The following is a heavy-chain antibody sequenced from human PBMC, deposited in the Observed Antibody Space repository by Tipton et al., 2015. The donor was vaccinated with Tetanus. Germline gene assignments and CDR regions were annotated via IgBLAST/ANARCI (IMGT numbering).Heavy chain of an antibody. CDR1: GGSFSGFY. D-gene: IGHD6-19*01. Sequence: LSLTCAVSGGSFSGFYWSWVRQAPGKGLEWVSVMYSGGDTYYVDSVKGRFSISRDNAKNTLYLQMNSLRVEDTAVYYCVRDGGSSGWLAYWGQGTLVTVSS. CDR2: MYSGGDT. V-gene: IGHV3-53*01. CDR3: VRDGGSSGWLAY. J-gene: IGHJ4*02.